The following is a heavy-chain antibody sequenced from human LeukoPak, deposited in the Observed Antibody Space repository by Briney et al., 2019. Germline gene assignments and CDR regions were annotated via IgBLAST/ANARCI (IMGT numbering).Heavy chain of an antibody. CDR1: GFTFSSYS. CDR2: ISSSSSYI. J-gene: IGHJ3*02. Sequence: PGGSLRLSCAASGFTFSSYSMNWVRQAPEKGLEWVSSISSSSSYIYYADSVKGRFTISRDNAKNSLYLQMNSLRAEDTAVYYCARGSYYYGSGSYKDAFDIWGQGTMVTVSS. CDR3: ARGSYYYGSGSYKDAFDI. V-gene: IGHV3-21*01. D-gene: IGHD3-10*01.